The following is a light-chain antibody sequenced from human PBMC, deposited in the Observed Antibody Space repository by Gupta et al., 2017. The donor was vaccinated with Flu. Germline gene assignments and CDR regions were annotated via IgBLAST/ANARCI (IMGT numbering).Light chain of an antibody. V-gene: IGLV1-40*01. Sequence: QSVLTQPPSVSAAAGQWVTISCTGSRPNIGGGYVVHWYPQLPGTAPKLLIYGNSKRPSGVPDRFSGSKSGTSASLAITGLQAEDEADYYCQSYDSSLSVVVFGGGTKLTVL. CDR2: GNS. CDR1: RPNIGGGYV. J-gene: IGLJ2*01. CDR3: QSYDSSLSVVV.